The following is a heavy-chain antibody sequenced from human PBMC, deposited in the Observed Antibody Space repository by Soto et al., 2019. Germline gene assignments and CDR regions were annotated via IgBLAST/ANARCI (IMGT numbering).Heavy chain of an antibody. CDR3: ARPRDCSSTSCYGALDP. Sequence: SETLSLTCTVSGGSISSYYWSWIRQPPGKGLEWIGYIYYSGSTNYNPPLKSRVTISVDTSKNQFSLKLSSVTAADTAVYYCARPRDCSSTSCYGALDPWGQGTLVTVSS. CDR1: GGSISSYY. D-gene: IGHD2-2*01. CDR2: IYYSGST. J-gene: IGHJ5*02. V-gene: IGHV4-59*08.